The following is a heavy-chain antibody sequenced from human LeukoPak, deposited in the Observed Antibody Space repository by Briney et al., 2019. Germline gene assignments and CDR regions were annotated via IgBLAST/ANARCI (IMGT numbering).Heavy chain of an antibody. J-gene: IGHJ4*02. CDR3: AKASPYSSSWQEVYFDY. V-gene: IGHV3-21*01. CDR2: ISSSSSYI. Sequence: GGSLRLSCAASGFTFSSYSMNWVRQAPGKGLEWVSSISSSSSYIYYADSVKGRFTISRDNAKNSLYLQMNSLRAEDTAVYYCAKASPYSSSWQEVYFDYWGQGTLVTVSS. CDR1: GFTFSSYS. D-gene: IGHD6-13*01.